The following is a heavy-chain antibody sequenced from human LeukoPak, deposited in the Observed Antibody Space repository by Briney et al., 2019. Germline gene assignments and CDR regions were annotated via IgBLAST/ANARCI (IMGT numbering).Heavy chain of an antibody. CDR2: ISYTGNNR. J-gene: IGHJ4*02. CDR1: GFHLSKFA. D-gene: IGHD3-22*01. Sequence: GGSLRLSCAASGFHLSKFAMHGVRRAPGKGLEWVALISYTGNNRNYADSVKGRFTISRDNSKSTLYLQMDSLRPDERAVYCCASGDFESSGYSDYWGQGTTVTVSS. V-gene: IGHV3-30*03. CDR3: ASGDFESSGYSDY.